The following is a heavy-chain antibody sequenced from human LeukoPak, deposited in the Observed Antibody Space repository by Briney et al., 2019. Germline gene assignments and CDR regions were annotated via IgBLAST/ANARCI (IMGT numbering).Heavy chain of an antibody. CDR1: GFSFSSYA. CDR3: AKGSTGDRAFDI. CDR2: IGGSGGST. V-gene: IGHV3-23*01. J-gene: IGHJ3*02. D-gene: IGHD7-27*01. Sequence: GGSLRLSCAASGFSFSSYATSWVRQAPGKGLEWVSAIGGSGGSTYYADSVKGRFTISRDNSRNTLYLQMNTLGAEDTAVYYCAKGSTGDRAFDIWGQGTMVTVSS.